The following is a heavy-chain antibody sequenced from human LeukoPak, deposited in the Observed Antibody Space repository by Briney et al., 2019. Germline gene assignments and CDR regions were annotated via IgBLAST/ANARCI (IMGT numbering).Heavy chain of an antibody. CDR1: GDSISSYY. CDR2: IFDNRNT. D-gene: IGHD3-10*01. Sequence: KPSETLSLTCTVSGDSISSYYWSWIRQPPGEGLEWIGYIFDNRNTKYNPSLKSRVSLSLDTSKNEFSLNLSSVTAADTAVYYCARDYYGSGKGWFDPWGQGTLVTVSS. V-gene: IGHV4-59*01. J-gene: IGHJ5*02. CDR3: ARDYYGSGKGWFDP.